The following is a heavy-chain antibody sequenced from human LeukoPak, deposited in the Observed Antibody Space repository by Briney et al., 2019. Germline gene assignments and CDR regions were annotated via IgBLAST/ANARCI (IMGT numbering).Heavy chain of an antibody. V-gene: IGHV3-53*01. CDR3: ARLSGSYWGWFDP. Sequence: GGALRLSCVTSGLNVKNNYMFWVRQSPVKGLEWVSIIYSGGNTFYADSVKGRFTISRDNAKNSLYLQMNSLRAEDTAVYYCARLSGSYWGWFDPWGQGTQVTVSS. CDR1: GLNVKNNY. D-gene: IGHD1-26*01. CDR2: IYSGGNT. J-gene: IGHJ5*02.